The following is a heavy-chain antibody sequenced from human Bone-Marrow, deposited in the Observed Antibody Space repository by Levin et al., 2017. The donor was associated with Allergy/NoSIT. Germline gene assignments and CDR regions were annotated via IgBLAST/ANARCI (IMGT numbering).Heavy chain of an antibody. CDR1: GFTFSSYG. J-gene: IGHJ4*02. V-gene: IGHV3-30*18. Sequence: GGSLRLSCAASGFTFSSYGMHWVRQAPGKGLEWVAVISYDGSNKYYADSVKGRFTISRDNSKNTLYLQMNSLRAEDTAVYYCAKGMRQQLALDYWGQGTLVTVSS. CDR2: ISYDGSNK. D-gene: IGHD6-13*01. CDR3: AKGMRQQLALDY.